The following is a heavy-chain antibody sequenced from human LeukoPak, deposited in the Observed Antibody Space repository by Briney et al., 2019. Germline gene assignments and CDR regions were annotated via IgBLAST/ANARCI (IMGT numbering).Heavy chain of an antibody. J-gene: IGHJ4*02. V-gene: IGHV6-1*01. D-gene: IGHD5-18*01. CDR1: GDSVSSNSAA. CDR2: TYYRSKWSS. CDR3: AGGVDTDLHY. Sequence: SQTPSLTCAISGDSVSSNSAAWNWIRQSPSRGLEWLGRTYYRSKWSSNYAVSVKSRITIHPDTSKNQFSLQLNSATPEDTAVYYCAGGVDTDLHYWGQGTLVTVSS.